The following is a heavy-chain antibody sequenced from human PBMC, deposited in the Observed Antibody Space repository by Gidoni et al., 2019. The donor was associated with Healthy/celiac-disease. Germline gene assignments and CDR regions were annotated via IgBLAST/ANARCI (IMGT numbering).Heavy chain of an antibody. CDR3: AKVPEDGYKPFDY. Sequence: EVQLLESGGGLVQPGGSLRLSCAASGFPFSSYAMSWVRQAPGKGLEWVSAISGSGGSTYYADSVKGRFTIARDKSKNTLYLQMNSLRAEDTAVYYCAKVPEDGYKPFDYWGQGTLVTVSS. CDR2: ISGSGGST. V-gene: IGHV3-23*01. J-gene: IGHJ4*02. D-gene: IGHD5-12*01. CDR1: GFPFSSYA.